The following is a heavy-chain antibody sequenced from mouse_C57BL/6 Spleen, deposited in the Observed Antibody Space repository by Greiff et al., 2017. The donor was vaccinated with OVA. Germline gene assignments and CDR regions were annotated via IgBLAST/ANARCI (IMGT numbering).Heavy chain of an antibody. CDR2: ISSGGSYT. CDR1: GFTFSSYG. CDR3: ARHEVGPNAMDY. J-gene: IGHJ4*01. Sequence: EVKLMESGGDLVKPGGSLTLSCAASGFTFSSYGMSWVRQTPDKRLEWVATISSGGSYTYYPGSVKGRFTISRDNAKNTLYLQMSRLKSEDTAMYYCARHEVGPNAMDYWGQGTSVTVSS. V-gene: IGHV5-6*01. D-gene: IGHD4-1*01.